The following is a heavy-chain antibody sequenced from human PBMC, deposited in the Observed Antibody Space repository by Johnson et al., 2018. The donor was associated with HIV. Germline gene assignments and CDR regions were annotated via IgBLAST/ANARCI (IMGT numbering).Heavy chain of an antibody. CDR2: ISYDGTDK. J-gene: IGHJ3*02. V-gene: IGHV3-30*19. CDR1: GFSFSSYG. Sequence: QVQLVESGGGVVQPGGSLRLSCVASGFSFSSYGIHWVRQAPGKGLEWVAVISYDGTDKYYADSVRGRFTISRDNSKNTLYLQMNSLRAEDTALYFCARVAVSTAAGGVPLDIWGPGTMVTVSS. CDR3: ARVAVSTAAGGVPLDI. D-gene: IGHD2-2*01.